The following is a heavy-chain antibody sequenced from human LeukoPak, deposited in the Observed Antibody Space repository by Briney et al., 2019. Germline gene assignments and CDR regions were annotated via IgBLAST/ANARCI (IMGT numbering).Heavy chain of an antibody. CDR2: ISDIGSI. CDR1: XSIXXXY. V-gene: IGHV4-59*08. J-gene: IGHJ4*02. Sequence: XSIXXXYWSWIRQXPGKGLEWIAYISDIGSINYNPSLKSRVTISLDTSKNQFSLKLSSVTAADTAVYYCAGHHPRNTVDFWGQGTLVTVSS. CDR3: AGHHPRNTVDF. D-gene: IGHD2/OR15-2a*01.